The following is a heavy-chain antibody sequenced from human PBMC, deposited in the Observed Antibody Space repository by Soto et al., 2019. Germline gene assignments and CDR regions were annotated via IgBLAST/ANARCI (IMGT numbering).Heavy chain of an antibody. J-gene: IGHJ4*02. CDR1: GGSISSSSYY. V-gene: IGHV4-39*01. CDR3: ATRITIFGVASAFEY. D-gene: IGHD3-3*01. CDR2: IYYSGST. Sequence: SETLSLTCTVSGGSISSSSYYWGWIRQPPGKGLEWIGSIYYSGSTYYNPSLKSRVTISVDTSKNQFSLKLSSVTVADTAVYYCATRITIFGVASAFEYWGQGTLVTVSS.